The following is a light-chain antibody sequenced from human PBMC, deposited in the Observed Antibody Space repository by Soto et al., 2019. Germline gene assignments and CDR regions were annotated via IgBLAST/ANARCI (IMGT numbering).Light chain of an antibody. Sequence: EIVLTQSPDTLSLSPGERATLSCRASQSVSGYLGWYQQKPGQAPRLLIYDASNRAYGVPARFRGSGSGTNFTLTIASLEPDDVAVYYCQQRSNCPYLTFGGGTRV. CDR1: QSVSGY. CDR3: QQRSNCPYLT. CDR2: DAS. V-gene: IGKV3-11*01. J-gene: IGKJ4*01.